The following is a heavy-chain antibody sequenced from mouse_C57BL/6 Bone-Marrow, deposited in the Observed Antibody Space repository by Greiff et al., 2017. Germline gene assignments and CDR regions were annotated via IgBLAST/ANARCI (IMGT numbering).Heavy chain of an antibody. CDR3: ARPPYYSSWFAY. Sequence: QVQLQQPGAELVKPGASVKLSCKASGYTFTSYWMHWVKQRPGRGLEWIGRIYPNSGGTKYNEKFKSKATLTVDKPSSTAYMQLSSLTSEDSAVYYCARPPYYSSWFAYWGQGTLVTVSA. J-gene: IGHJ3*01. D-gene: IGHD2-12*01. CDR2: IYPNSGGT. CDR1: GYTFTSYW. V-gene: IGHV1-72*01.